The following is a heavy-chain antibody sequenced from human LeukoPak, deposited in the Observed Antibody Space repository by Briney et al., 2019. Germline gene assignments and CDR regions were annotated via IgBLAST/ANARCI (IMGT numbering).Heavy chain of an antibody. CDR1: GGSISSYY. CDR3: AREIAAAKFDY. D-gene: IGHD6-13*01. J-gene: IGHJ4*02. V-gene: IGHV4-4*07. Sequence: SETLSLTCTVSGGSISSYYWSWLRQPAGKGLGWIGRIYTSGSTNYNPSLKGRVTMSVDTSKNQFALKLSSVTAADTAVYYCAREIAAAKFDYWGQGTLVTVSS. CDR2: IYTSGST.